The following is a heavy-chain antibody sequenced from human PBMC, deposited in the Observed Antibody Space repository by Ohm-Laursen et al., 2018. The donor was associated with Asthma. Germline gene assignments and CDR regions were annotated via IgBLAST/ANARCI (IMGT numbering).Heavy chain of an antibody. D-gene: IGHD4-17*01. V-gene: IGHV1-2*06. J-gene: IGHJ4*02. CDR1: GYTFTAYY. CDR3: ASGLAGDYGDYVPDF. CDR2: FNPNDGAT. Sequence: GASVKVSCKASGYTFTAYYMHWGRQAPGQGLEWMGRFNPNDGATSFAQKFQGRVTMTWDTSITTAYLELSSLTSDDTALYYCASGLAGDYGDYVPDFWGQGSLVTVSA.